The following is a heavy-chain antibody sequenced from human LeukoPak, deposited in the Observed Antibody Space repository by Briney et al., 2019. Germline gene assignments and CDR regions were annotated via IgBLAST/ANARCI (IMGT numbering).Heavy chain of an antibody. CDR2: IYFSGDT. Sequence: PSETLSLTCTVSGGSISSSSYYWGWIRQPPGKRLEWIGSIYFSGDTYYNPSLKSRVTVSVDTSNNQFSLNLSSVTAADTGVYYCASIRGSYSIDYWGQGTLVTVSS. V-gene: IGHV4-39*01. D-gene: IGHD1-26*01. CDR3: ASIRGSYSIDY. J-gene: IGHJ4*02. CDR1: GGSISSSSYY.